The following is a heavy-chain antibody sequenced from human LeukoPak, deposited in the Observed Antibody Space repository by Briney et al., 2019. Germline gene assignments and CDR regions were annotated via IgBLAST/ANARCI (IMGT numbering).Heavy chain of an antibody. J-gene: IGHJ6*02. CDR3: ARDGDGGSFEYYYYGMEV. V-gene: IGHV1-69*06. Sequence: ASVKVSCKVSGGTLTTYGMNWVRQAPGQGLEWMGGIIPFSGTTKYAQKFQGRVTITADKSTRTVHMELSSLKSEDTAVYYCARDGDGGSFEYYYYGMEVWGQGTTVTVSS. D-gene: IGHD2-15*01. CDR2: IIPFSGTT. CDR1: GGTLTTYG.